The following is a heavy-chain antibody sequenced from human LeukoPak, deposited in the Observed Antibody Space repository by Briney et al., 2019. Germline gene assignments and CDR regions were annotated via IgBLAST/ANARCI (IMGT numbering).Heavy chain of an antibody. Sequence: SETLSLTCTVSGGSISSYYWSWIRQPPGKGLEWIGYIYYSGSTNYNPSLRSRVTISVDTSKNQFSLKLSSVTAADTAVYYCAREYGDYFGKHNWFDPWGQGTLVTVSS. V-gene: IGHV4-59*01. J-gene: IGHJ5*02. CDR1: GGSISSYY. CDR2: IYYSGST. CDR3: AREYGDYFGKHNWFDP. D-gene: IGHD4-17*01.